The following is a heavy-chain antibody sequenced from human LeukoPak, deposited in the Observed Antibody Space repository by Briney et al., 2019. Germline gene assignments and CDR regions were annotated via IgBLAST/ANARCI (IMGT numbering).Heavy chain of an antibody. J-gene: IGHJ4*02. Sequence: PGGSLRLSCAASGFIFSNYWMSWVRQAPGKGLEWVANIRQDGSQKYYVDSVKGRFTISRDNAKNSLYLQMNSLRGEDTAVYYCARIIESYYGDYWGQGTLVTVSS. CDR3: ARIIESYYGDY. D-gene: IGHD1-26*01. CDR1: GFIFSNYW. CDR2: IRQDGSQK. V-gene: IGHV3-7*01.